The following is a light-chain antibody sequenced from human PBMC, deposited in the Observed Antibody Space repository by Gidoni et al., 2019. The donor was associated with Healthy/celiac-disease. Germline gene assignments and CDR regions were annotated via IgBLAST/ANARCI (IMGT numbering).Light chain of an antibody. J-gene: IGKJ2*01. Sequence: DIHMPQSPSSLSASVGDRVTITCRASQGISNSLAWYQQKPGKAPKLLLYAASRLESGVPSRFSGSGSGTDYTLTISSLQPEDFATYYCQQYYSTPYTFGQGTKLEIK. CDR3: QQYYSTPYT. CDR2: AAS. CDR1: QGISNS. V-gene: IGKV1-NL1*01.